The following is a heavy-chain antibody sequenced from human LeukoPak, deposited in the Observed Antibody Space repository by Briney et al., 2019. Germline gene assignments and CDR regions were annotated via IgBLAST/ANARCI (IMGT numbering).Heavy chain of an antibody. V-gene: IGHV1-18*04. D-gene: IGHD4-11*01. CDR2: ISNYFGVT. CDR1: GFRFSSFG. J-gene: IGHJ5*02. CDR3: ARDSDYSGNGNGDWFDP. Sequence: ASVNVSFKASGFRFSSFGISWVRQAPGQGFEWMGWISNYFGVTHYAEKFEDRVTMTIDKSTTTAYMELRSLRYDDTAIYYCARDSDYSGNGNGDWFDPWGQGTVVIVSS.